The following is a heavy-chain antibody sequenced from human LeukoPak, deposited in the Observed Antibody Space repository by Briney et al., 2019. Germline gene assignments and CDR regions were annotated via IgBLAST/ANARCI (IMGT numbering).Heavy chain of an antibody. CDR1: GGSISSYY. Sequence: KPSETLSLTCTVSGGSISSYYWSWIRQPPGKGLEWIGYIYYSGSTNYNPSLKSRVTISVDTSKNQFSLKLSSVTAADTAVYYCARYSSSWYFDYWGQGTLVTVSS. D-gene: IGHD6-13*01. CDR3: ARYSSSWYFDY. V-gene: IGHV4-59*01. J-gene: IGHJ4*02. CDR2: IYYSGST.